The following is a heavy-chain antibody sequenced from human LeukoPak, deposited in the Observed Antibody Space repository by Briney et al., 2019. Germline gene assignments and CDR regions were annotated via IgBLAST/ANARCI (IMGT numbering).Heavy chain of an antibody. CDR3: ARDRRYSSSSTRFDP. D-gene: IGHD6-6*01. J-gene: IGHJ5*02. CDR2: MNPNSGNT. Sequence: ASVKVSCKASGYTFTTYDINWVRQATGQGLGWMAWMNPNSGNTGYAQKFQGRVTMTRNTSISTAYMELSSLRSEDTAVYYCARDRRYSSSSTRFDPWGQGTLVTVSS. CDR1: GYTFTTYD. V-gene: IGHV1-8*01.